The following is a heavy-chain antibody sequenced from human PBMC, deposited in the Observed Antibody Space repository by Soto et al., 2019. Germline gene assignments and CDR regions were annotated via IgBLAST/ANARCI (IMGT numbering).Heavy chain of an antibody. V-gene: IGHV4-61*01. D-gene: IGHD1-1*01. J-gene: IGHJ4*02. CDR1: GGSVSNDSYY. CDR3: ARGSLRRRSLQSGSFDY. CDR2: IFYIGGT. Sequence: QSLTCTVSGGSVSNDSYYWTWIRQPPGKGLEWIGYIFYIGGTNYNPSLKSRVTISVDTSKNQFSLKLSSVTAADTAVYYCARGSLRRRSLQSGSFDYWGQGTLVTVSS.